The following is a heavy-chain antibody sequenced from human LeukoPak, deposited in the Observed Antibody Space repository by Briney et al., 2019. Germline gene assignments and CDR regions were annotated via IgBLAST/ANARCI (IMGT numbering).Heavy chain of an antibody. CDR2: IYTSGST. CDR1: GGSISSYY. Sequence: CXVSGGSISSYYWSWIRQPAGKGLEWIGRIYTSGSTNYNPSLKSRVTMSVDTSKNQFSLKLSSVTAADTAVYYCAREREYDFWSGLFDYWGQGTLVTVSS. D-gene: IGHD3-3*01. V-gene: IGHV4-4*07. CDR3: AREREYDFWSGLFDY. J-gene: IGHJ4*02.